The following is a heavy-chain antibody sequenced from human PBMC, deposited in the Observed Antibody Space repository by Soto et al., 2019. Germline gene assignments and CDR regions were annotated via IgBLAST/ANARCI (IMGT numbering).Heavy chain of an antibody. Sequence: PSETLSLTCTVSGGSISSYYWSWIRQPPGKGLEWIGYIHYSGSTNYNPSLKSRVTISVDTSKNQFSLKLSSVTAADTAVYYCARDLGYCSGGSCYSLNWFDPWGQGTLVTVSS. V-gene: IGHV4-59*01. CDR2: IHYSGST. CDR1: GGSISSYY. CDR3: ARDLGYCSGGSCYSLNWFDP. D-gene: IGHD2-15*01. J-gene: IGHJ5*02.